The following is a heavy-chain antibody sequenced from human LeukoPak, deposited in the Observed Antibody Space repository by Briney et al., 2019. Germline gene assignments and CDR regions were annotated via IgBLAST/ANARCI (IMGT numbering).Heavy chain of an antibody. Sequence: SETLPHICSLSGGPHSSRLYYWRWIRQPPGKGLEWIGRIYYSGSTYYNPSLKTRVTINVDTSKSQFSLKLSSVTAADTAVYFCARQVGYYYVSLDYWGQGTPVTVSS. V-gene: IGHV4-39*01. J-gene: IGHJ4*02. CDR3: ARQVGYYYVSLDY. CDR2: IYYSGST. D-gene: IGHD3-22*01. CDR1: GGPHSSRLYY.